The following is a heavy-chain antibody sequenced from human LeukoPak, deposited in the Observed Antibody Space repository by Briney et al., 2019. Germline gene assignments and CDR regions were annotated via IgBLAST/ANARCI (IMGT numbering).Heavy chain of an antibody. D-gene: IGHD5-18*01. CDR1: GFTFSSYG. V-gene: IGHV3-30*03. Sequence: GRSLRLSCAVSGFTFSSYGMHWVRQAPGKGLEWAAVISYDGSNKYYADSVKGRFTISRDNSKNTLNLQMNSLRAEDTAVYYCAGGKFSRGYSYGARYGMDVWGQGTTVTVSS. CDR3: AGGKFSRGYSYGARYGMDV. J-gene: IGHJ6*02. CDR2: ISYDGSNK.